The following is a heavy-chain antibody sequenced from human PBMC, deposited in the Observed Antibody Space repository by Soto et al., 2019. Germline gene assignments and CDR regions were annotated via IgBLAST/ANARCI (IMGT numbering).Heavy chain of an antibody. CDR3: ARDMGYSYGGFDY. CDR1: GFTLSSYS. Sequence: EVQLVESGGGLAKPGGSLRLSCAASGFTLSSYSMNWVRQPPGKGLELVSSISSSSSYIYYADSVKGRFTIARGNAKNSLYLQMNSLRAEDTAVYYCARDMGYSYGGFDYWVQGTLVTVSS. D-gene: IGHD5-18*01. V-gene: IGHV3-21*01. J-gene: IGHJ4*02. CDR2: ISSSSSYI.